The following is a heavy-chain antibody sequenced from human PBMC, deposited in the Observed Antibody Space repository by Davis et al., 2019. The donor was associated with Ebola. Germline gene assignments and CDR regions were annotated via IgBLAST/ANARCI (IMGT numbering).Heavy chain of an antibody. CDR1: GYTFTSYG. CDR2: INPNSGGT. CDR3: ARTSYYGSGSEAFDL. Sequence: ASVKVSCKASGYTFTSYGISWVRQAPGQGLEWMGWINPNSGGTNYAQKFQGRVTMTRDTSINTAYVDLSSLRSDDTALYYCARTSYYGSGSEAFDLWGQGTMVTVSS. V-gene: IGHV1-2*02. D-gene: IGHD3-10*01. J-gene: IGHJ3*01.